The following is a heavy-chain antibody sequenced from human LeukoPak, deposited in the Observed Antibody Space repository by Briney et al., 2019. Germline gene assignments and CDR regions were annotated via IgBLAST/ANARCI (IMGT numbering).Heavy chain of an antibody. Sequence: SETLSLTCTVSGGSISSSGYYWGWIRQPPGKGLEWIASIYYSGSTYYNPSLKGRVTISVDTSKNQLSLKLSSLTAADTAVYYCARHEYSGSYYGLSWFDPWGQGTLVTVSS. CDR1: GGSISSSGYY. CDR2: IYYSGST. D-gene: IGHD1-26*01. CDR3: ARHEYSGSYYGLSWFDP. V-gene: IGHV4-39*01. J-gene: IGHJ5*02.